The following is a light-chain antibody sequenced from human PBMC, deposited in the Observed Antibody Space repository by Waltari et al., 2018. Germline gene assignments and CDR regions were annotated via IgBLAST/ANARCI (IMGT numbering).Light chain of an antibody. V-gene: IGLV2-23*02. CDR2: EVS. J-gene: IGLJ2*01. CDR1: SSDVGNNNH. Sequence: QPALTQPASVSGSPGQSITISCTGTSSDVGNNNHVSWYQKHPYKVHNLIIYEVSKRPSGVSDRFSGSKSGNTASLTISGLQAEDEADYYCLSYAATVSFGFGGGTKLTVL. CDR3: LSYAATVSFG.